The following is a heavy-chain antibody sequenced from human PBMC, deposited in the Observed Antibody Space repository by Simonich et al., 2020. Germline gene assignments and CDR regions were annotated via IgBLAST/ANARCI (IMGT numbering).Heavy chain of an antibody. CDR1: GYSISSGYY. CDR3: ARVGYSNYYYYGMDV. J-gene: IGHJ6*02. V-gene: IGHV4-38-2*01. D-gene: IGHD6-13*01. CDR2: IDNSGST. Sequence: QVQMQESGPGLVKPSETLSLTCAFSGYSISSGYYWGWSSQPPGKGLEWIGSIDNSGSTHSNPSLKSRVTISVDTSKNQFSLKLSSVTAADTAVYYCARVGYSNYYYYGMDVWGQGTTVTVSS.